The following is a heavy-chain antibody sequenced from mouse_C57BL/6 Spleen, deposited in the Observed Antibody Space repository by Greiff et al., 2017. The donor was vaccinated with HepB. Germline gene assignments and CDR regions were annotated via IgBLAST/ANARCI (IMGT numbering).Heavy chain of an antibody. V-gene: IGHV1-50*01. D-gene: IGHD1-1*01. CDR2: IDPSDSYT. Sequence: QVQLQQPGAELVKPGASVKLSCKASGYTFTSYWMQWVKQRPGQGLEWIGEIDPSDSYTNYNQKFKGKATLTVDTSSSTAYMQLSSLTSEDSAVYYCARSNYGSSPDYWGQGTTLTVAS. J-gene: IGHJ2*01. CDR3: ARSNYGSSPDY. CDR1: GYTFTSYW.